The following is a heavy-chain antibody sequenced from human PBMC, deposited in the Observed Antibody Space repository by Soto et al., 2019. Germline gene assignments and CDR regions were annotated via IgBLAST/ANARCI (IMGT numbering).Heavy chain of an antibody. CDR3: ARKAELDY. J-gene: IGHJ4*02. CDR1: GFTVSSNY. Sequence: EVQLVESGGGLVQPGGSLRLSCAASGFTVSSNYMSWVRQAPGKGLEWVSIIYSGGSTYYADSVKGRFTISRDNSKNTLYLQMNSLRVEDTAEYYCARKAELDYWGQGTLVTISS. V-gene: IGHV3-66*01. D-gene: IGHD2-15*01. CDR2: IYSGGST.